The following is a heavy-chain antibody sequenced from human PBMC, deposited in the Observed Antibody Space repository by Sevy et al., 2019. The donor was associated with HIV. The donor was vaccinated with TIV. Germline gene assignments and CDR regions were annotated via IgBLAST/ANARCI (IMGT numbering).Heavy chain of an antibody. CDR2: ITGYSTDI. Sequence: GGSLRLSCAASGFTFNKYNMNWVRQAPRKGLEWVSTITGYSTDIYYADSVKGRFTISRDDAKNSLYLQMNGLRAEDTAIYYCARAEQTYFFDYWGQGTLVTVSS. J-gene: IGHJ4*02. CDR3: ARAEQTYFFDY. CDR1: GFTFNKYN. V-gene: IGHV3-21*06.